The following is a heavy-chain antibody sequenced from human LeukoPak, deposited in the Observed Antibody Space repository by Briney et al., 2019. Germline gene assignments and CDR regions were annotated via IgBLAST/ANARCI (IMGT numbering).Heavy chain of an antibody. CDR1: GYTFTGYY. V-gene: IGHV1-69*13. CDR2: IIPIFGTA. CDR3: ARDLKEKWELLGDSFDY. J-gene: IGHJ4*02. Sequence: ASVKVSCKASGYTFTGYYMHWVRQAPGQGLEWMGGIIPIFGTANYAQKFQGRVTITADESTSTAYMELSSLRSEDTAVYYCARDLKEKWELLGDSFDYWGQGTLVTVSS. D-gene: IGHD1-26*01.